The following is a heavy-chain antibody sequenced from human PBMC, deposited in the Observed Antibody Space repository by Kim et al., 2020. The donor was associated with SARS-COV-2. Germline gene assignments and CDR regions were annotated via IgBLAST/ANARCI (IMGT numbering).Heavy chain of an antibody. D-gene: IGHD6-19*01. V-gene: IGHV4-39*01. CDR2: IYYSGST. Sequence: SETLSLTCTVSGGSISSSSYYWGWIRQPPGKGLEWIGSIYYSGSTYYNPSLKSRVTISVDTSKNQFSLKLSSVTAADTAVYYCAGAPQPPTVAGTLSWVGYYYYYYGMDVWGQGTTVTVSS. CDR3: AGAPQPPTVAGTLSWVGYYYYYYGMDV. J-gene: IGHJ6*02. CDR1: GGSISSSSYY.